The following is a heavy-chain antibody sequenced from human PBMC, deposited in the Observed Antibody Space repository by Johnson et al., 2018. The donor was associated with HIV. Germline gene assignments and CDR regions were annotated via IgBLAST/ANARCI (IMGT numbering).Heavy chain of an antibody. Sequence: VQLVESGGGLIQPGGSLRLSCAASGFTVSSNYMGWVRQAPGKGLVWVSVLYSGGSTYYTDSVKGRCTISRDNSKNTLYLQMNSLRAEDTAVYFCARDPCTGASCLPGAFDIWGQGTLVTVSS. CDR3: ARDPCTGASCLPGAFDI. V-gene: IGHV3-53*01. J-gene: IGHJ3*02. CDR1: GFTVSSNY. D-gene: IGHD2-15*01. CDR2: LYSGGST.